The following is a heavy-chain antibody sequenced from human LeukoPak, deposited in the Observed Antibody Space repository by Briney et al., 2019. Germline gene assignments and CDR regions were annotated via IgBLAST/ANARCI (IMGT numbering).Heavy chain of an antibody. V-gene: IGHV3-48*03. J-gene: IGHJ4*02. D-gene: IGHD2-15*01. CDR3: ANSPRGDCSGGSCYDY. CDR1: GFTFCSYE. Sequence: GGSLRHSCAASGFTFCSYEMNWVRQAPGKGVGWVSYISSSGSTIYYADSVKGRFTISRDNSNNSLYLQMNNLIAEDTAVYYCANSPRGDCSGGSCYDYWGQGTLVTVSS. CDR2: ISSSGSTI.